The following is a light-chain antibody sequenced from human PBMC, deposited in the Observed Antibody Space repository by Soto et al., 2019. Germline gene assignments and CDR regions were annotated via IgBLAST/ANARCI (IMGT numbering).Light chain of an antibody. V-gene: IGKV3-20*01. CDR2: GVS. Sequence: IVLTQSPGTLSLAPGKGATLSCRASQSLSSDSLAWYRQQLGQAPRLLIYGVSKRATGLPDRFSGGGSGTDFTLTITRLEPQDAAVYYCHQYGTSPPTFGQGTRLEIK. CDR3: HQYGTSPPT. CDR1: QSLSSDS. J-gene: IGKJ2*01.